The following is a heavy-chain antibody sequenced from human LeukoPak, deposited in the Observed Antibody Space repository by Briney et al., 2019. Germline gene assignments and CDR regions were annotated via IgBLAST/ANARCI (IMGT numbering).Heavy chain of an antibody. CDR2: IYHSGST. Sequence: SETLSLTCTVSGGSISSGGYYWSWIRQPPGKGLEWIGYIYHSGSTYYNPSLKSRVTISVDRSKNQFSLKLSSVTAADTAVYYCARDQHSIAARTGSAFDIWGQGTMVTVSS. D-gene: IGHD6-6*01. J-gene: IGHJ3*02. CDR3: ARDQHSIAARTGSAFDI. V-gene: IGHV4-30-2*01. CDR1: GGSISSGGYY.